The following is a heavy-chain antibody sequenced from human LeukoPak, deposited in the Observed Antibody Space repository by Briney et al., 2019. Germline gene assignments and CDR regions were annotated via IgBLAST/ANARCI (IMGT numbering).Heavy chain of an antibody. CDR3: ARGQEWEPGRYYFDY. CDR2: ISAYNGNT. CDR1: GYTFTTYG. D-gene: IGHD1-26*01. Sequence: ASAKVSCKASGYTFTTYGISWVRQAPGQGLEWMGWISAYNGNTNYAQKRQGRVTMTTDTSTSTASMELRSLRSDDTAVYYCARGQEWEPGRYYFDYWGQGTLVTVSS. J-gene: IGHJ4*02. V-gene: IGHV1-18*01.